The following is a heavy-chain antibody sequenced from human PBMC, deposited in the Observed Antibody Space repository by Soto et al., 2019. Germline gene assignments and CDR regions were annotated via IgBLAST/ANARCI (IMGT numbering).Heavy chain of an antibody. D-gene: IGHD5-12*01. CDR1: GFTFSSYA. J-gene: IGHJ4*02. V-gene: IGHV3-23*01. CDR3: AKDVEWLRFGAFVY. CDR2: ISRSGGST. Sequence: GVSLRLSCAPSGFTFSSYAMSWVRQAPGKGLEWVSAISRSGGSTYYADSVNGRFTISRDNSKSTLYLQMNSLRAEDTAVYYCAKDVEWLRFGAFVYWGQGTLVTASS.